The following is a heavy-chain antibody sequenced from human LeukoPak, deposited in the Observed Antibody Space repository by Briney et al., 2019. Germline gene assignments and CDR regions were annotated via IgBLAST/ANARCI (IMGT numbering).Heavy chain of an antibody. D-gene: IGHD3-16*01. CDR3: ARDLPRENSYAYGFWFDP. CDR1: GVSISSYY. J-gene: IGHJ5*02. Sequence: ASETLSLTCSVSGVSISSYYWTWIRQPPGKGLEWIGRMYIGGTRNYNPSLKSRVTMSIDTSKNQFSLKLSSVTAADTAVYYCARDLPRENSYAYGFWFDPWGQGTLVTVSS. CDR2: MYIGGTR. V-gene: IGHV4-4*07.